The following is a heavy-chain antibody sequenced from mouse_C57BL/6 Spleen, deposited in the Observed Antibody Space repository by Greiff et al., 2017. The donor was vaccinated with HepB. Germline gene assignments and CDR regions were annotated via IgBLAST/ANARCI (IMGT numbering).Heavy chain of an antibody. V-gene: IGHV3-6*01. J-gene: IGHJ2*01. D-gene: IGHD2-5*01. CDR1: GYSITSGYY. Sequence: EVKLMESGPGLVKPSQSLSLTCSVTGYSITSGYYWNWIRQFPGNKLEWMGYISYDGSNNYNPSLKNRISITRDTSKNQFFLKLNSVTTEDTATYYCARDYSNYDYFDYWGQGTTLTVSS. CDR3: ARDYSNYDYFDY. CDR2: ISYDGSN.